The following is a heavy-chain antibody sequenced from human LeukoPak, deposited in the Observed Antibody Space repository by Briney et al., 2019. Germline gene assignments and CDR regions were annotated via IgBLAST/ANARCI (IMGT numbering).Heavy chain of an antibody. CDR2: ISGSGGST. D-gene: IGHD2-2*02. Sequence: PGGSLRLSCAASGFTFGNYAIGWVRQAPGKGLEWVSTISGSGGSTFYPDSVKGRFTISRDNSKNTLYLQMSSLRAEDTAVYYCAKGCSTTCYSWFDPWGQGTLVTVSS. J-gene: IGHJ5*02. CDR3: AKGCSTTCYSWFDP. CDR1: GFTFGNYA. V-gene: IGHV3-23*01.